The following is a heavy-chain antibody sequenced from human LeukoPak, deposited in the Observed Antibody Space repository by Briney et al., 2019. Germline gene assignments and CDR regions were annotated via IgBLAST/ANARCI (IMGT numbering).Heavy chain of an antibody. CDR3: TRLYSSSSTDY. Sequence: GGSLRLSCAASGFTFSGSAMHWVRQASGKGLEWVGRIRSKANSYATAYAASVKGRFTISRDDSKNTAYLQMNSLKTEDTAVYYCTRLYSSSSTDYWGQGTLVAVSS. CDR2: IRSKANSYAT. CDR1: GFTFSGSA. J-gene: IGHJ4*02. V-gene: IGHV3-73*01. D-gene: IGHD6-13*01.